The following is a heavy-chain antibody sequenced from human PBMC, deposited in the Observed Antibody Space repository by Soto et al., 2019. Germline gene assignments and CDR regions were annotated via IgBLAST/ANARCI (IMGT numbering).Heavy chain of an antibody. CDR1: GFTFSSYV. V-gene: IGHV3-30-3*01. D-gene: IGHD3-22*01. Sequence: PGGSLRLSCVASGFTFSSYVIHWVRRAPGKGLEWVALISTDGTEKHYPGSVKGRFTISRDNAKNSLYLQMNSLRAEDTAEYYCARGDYYDSSGPFSDAFDIWGQGTMVTVSS. CDR3: ARGDYYDSSGPFSDAFDI. CDR2: ISTDGTEK. J-gene: IGHJ3*02.